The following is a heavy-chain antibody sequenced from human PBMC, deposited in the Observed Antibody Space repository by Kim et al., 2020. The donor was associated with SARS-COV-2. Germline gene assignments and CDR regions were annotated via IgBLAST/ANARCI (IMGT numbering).Heavy chain of an antibody. CDR3: AKANGFLWFGKFHDDAFDL. CDR1: GFTFNNFA. D-gene: IGHD3-10*01. Sequence: GGSLRLSCAASGFTFNNFAMHWVRQAPGKGLEWVAVISYEGSKKHYADSVNGRFTISRDSFKNTMSLQMSGLTPEDTAVYYCAKANGFLWFGKFHDDAFDLWGQGTIVTVPS. V-gene: IGHV3-30*18. CDR2: ISYEGSKK. J-gene: IGHJ3*01.